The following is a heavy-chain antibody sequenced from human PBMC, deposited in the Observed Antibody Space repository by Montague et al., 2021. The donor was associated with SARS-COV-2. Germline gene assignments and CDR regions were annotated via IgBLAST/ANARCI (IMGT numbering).Heavy chain of an antibody. J-gene: IGHJ4*02. CDR3: ARHALGYFDWLNEGYFDY. D-gene: IGHD3-9*01. CDR1: GGSISSSDSY. V-gene: IGHV4-39*01. CDR2: IYYSGTT. Sequence: SETLSLTCTVSGGSISSSDSYWGWIRQPPGKGLEWIGNIYYSGTTYYNPSLKSRITMAVDTSKNQFSLKLSSVTAADTAVYYCARHALGYFDWLNEGYFDYWGQGTLVTVSS.